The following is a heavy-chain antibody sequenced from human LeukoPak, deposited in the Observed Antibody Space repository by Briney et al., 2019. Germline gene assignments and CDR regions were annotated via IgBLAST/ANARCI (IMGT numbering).Heavy chain of an antibody. Sequence: GGSLRLSCAASGFTFSSYGMHWVRQAPGKGLEWVAVIWYDGSNKYYADSVKGRFTISRDNSKNTLYLQMSSLRAEDTAVYYCATTVPSGSPDYWGQGTLVTVSS. J-gene: IGHJ4*02. CDR2: IWYDGSNK. D-gene: IGHD3-10*01. CDR3: ATTVPSGSPDY. CDR1: GFTFSSYG. V-gene: IGHV3-33*01.